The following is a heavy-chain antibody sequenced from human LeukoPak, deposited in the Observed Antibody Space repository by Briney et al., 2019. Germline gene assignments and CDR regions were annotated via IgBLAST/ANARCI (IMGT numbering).Heavy chain of an antibody. CDR1: GYSFTTYW. D-gene: IGHD3-10*01. J-gene: IGHJ4*02. V-gene: IGHV5-51*01. CDR2: IYPHDSDT. Sequence: GESLKISCKGSGYSFTTYWIGWVRQMPGKGLEWMGIIYPHDSDTRYNPSFQGQVTISADTSISTAHLQWSSLKSSDTAMYYCARRGPYGSGSYVLDYWGQGTLVTVSS. CDR3: ARRGPYGSGSYVLDY.